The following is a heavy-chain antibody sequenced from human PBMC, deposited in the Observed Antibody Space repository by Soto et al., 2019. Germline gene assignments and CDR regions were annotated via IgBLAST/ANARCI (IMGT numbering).Heavy chain of an antibody. CDR1: GLIFSNYG. Sequence: EVQLVESGGGLVKPGGSLRLSCTASGLIFSNYGMNWVRQAAGKRPEWVSSISSGGEYIEYADSVKGRLTISRDNANNIHVLLLTRLGVVDTAVYYCATDGAAGAVMGVWGQGTTVTVSS. CDR3: ATDGAAGAVMGV. D-gene: IGHD6-13*01. V-gene: IGHV3-21*06. CDR2: ISSGGEYI. J-gene: IGHJ6*02.